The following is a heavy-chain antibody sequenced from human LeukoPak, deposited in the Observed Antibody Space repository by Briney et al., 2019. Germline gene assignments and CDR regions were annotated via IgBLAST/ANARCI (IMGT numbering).Heavy chain of an antibody. CDR1: GGSISSVGYN. CDR2: ISYIGRT. D-gene: IGHD6-13*01. V-gene: IGHV4-39*07. CDR3: ARASPRYSSSWYSDYFDS. Sequence: PSETLSLTCTVSGGSISSVGYNWGWIRQPPGKGLEWIGSISYIGRTYYKPSLKSRVTISVDTSKNQFSLKLSSVTAADTAVYYCARASPRYSSSWYSDYFDSWGQGTLVTVSS. J-gene: IGHJ4*02.